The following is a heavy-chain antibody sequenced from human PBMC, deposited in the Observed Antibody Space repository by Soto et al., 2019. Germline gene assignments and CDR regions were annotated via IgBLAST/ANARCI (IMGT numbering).Heavy chain of an antibody. CDR1: GFTFSIYA. V-gene: IGHV3-64*07. CDR3: ARGSYYSSGTVHRLYDY. CDR2: ISYDGTIT. Sequence: EVQLVESGGDLVQPGGSLRLSCATSGFTFSIYAMHWVRQAPGKGLEYVSAISYDGTITYYADSVKGRFTISRDDSRKTVYLQMGSLRPEDMAVYYCARGSYYSSGTVHRLYDYWGQGTLVTVSS. J-gene: IGHJ4*02. D-gene: IGHD3-10*01.